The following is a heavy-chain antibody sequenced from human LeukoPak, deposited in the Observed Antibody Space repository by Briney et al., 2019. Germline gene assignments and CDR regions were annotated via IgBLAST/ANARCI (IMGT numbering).Heavy chain of an antibody. CDR3: ARGPPLTMIVVVPIDY. CDR1: GFTFSSYA. CDR2: ISGTTGNT. J-gene: IGHJ4*02. Sequence: GGSLRLSCAASGFTFSSYAMFWVRQAPGQGLAWVSAISGTTGNTYYADSVKGRFTISRDNSKNTLYLQMNSLRAEDTAVYYCARGPPLTMIVVVPIDYWGQGTLVTVSS. D-gene: IGHD3-22*01. V-gene: IGHV3-23*01.